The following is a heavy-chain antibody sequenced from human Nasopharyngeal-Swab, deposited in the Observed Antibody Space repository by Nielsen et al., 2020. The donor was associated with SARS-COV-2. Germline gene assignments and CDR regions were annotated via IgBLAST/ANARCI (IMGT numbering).Heavy chain of an antibody. V-gene: IGHV4-59*13. CDR3: ARGIFGVPLEVYNWFDP. Sequence: SETLSLTCTVSGGSISSYYWSWIRQPPGKGLEWIGYIYYSGGTNYNPSLKSRVTISVDTSKNQFSLKLSSVTAADTAVYYCARGIFGVPLEVYNWFDPWGQGTLVTVSS. CDR1: GGSISSYY. CDR2: IYYSGGT. D-gene: IGHD3-3*01. J-gene: IGHJ5*02.